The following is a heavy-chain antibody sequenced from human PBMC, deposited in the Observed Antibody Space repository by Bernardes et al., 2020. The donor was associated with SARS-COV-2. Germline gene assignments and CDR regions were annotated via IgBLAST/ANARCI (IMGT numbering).Heavy chain of an antibody. D-gene: IGHD3-3*01. J-gene: IGHJ5*02. CDR2: IYYSGST. Sequence: SETLSLTCTVSGASISSYYWSWIRQPPGKGLEWIGYIYYSGSTNYNPSLKSRVTISVDTSKNQFSLKLSSVTAADTAVYYCARHHPGFLEWTNWFDPWGQGTLVTVSS. V-gene: IGHV4-59*08. CDR3: ARHHPGFLEWTNWFDP. CDR1: GASISSYY.